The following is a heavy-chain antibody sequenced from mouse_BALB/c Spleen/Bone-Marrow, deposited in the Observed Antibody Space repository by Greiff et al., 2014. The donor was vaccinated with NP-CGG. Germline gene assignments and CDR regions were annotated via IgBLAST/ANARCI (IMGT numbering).Heavy chain of an antibody. Sequence: QVQLKESGAELVRPGSSVKISCKASGYAFGSYWMNWVKQRPGQGLEWIGQIYPGDGDTNYNGKFKGKATLTADKSSSTAYMQLSSLTSEDSAVYFCARSRGYYVDYWGQGTTLTVSS. CDR1: GYAFGSYW. CDR3: ARSRGYYVDY. J-gene: IGHJ2*01. V-gene: IGHV1-80*01. CDR2: IYPGDGDT.